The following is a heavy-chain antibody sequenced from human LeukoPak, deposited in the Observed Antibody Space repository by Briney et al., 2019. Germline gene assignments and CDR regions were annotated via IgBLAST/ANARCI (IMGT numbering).Heavy chain of an antibody. J-gene: IGHJ4*02. Sequence: GSLRLSCTASGFTFGDYSMNWVRQPPGKGLEWIGEINHSGSTNYNPSLKSRVTISVDTSKNQFSLKLSSVTAADTAVYYCAREDILTGYRLYYFDYWGQGTLVTVSS. CDR2: INHSGST. CDR1: GFTFGDYS. V-gene: IGHV4-34*01. D-gene: IGHD3-9*01. CDR3: AREDILTGYRLYYFDY.